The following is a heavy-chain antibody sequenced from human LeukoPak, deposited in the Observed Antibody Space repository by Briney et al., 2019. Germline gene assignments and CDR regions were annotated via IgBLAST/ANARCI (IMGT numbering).Heavy chain of an antibody. J-gene: IGHJ4*02. D-gene: IGHD2-2*01. CDR3: ARSTDY. CDR2: NYHSGST. V-gene: IGHV4-38-2*01. Sequence: PSETLSLTCAVSGYSISSGYYWGWIRQPPGKGLEWIGSNYHSGSTYYNPSLKSRDTISVDTSKNQISLKLGSVTAADTAVYYCARSTDYWGQGTLVTVSS. CDR1: GYSISSGYY.